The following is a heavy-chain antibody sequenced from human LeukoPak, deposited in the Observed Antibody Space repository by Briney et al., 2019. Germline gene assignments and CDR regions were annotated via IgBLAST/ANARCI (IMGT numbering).Heavy chain of an antibody. CDR1: DGSMDNYY. D-gene: IGHD3-10*01. CDR2: IYYSGST. J-gene: IGHJ4*02. CDR3: ARLAPYGSGSFFDY. V-gene: IGHV4-59*08. Sequence: PSETLSLTCSVSDGSMDNYYWNWIRQPPGKGLEWIGYIYYSGSTDYNPSLKSRVTISVDTSKNQFSLKLSSVTAADTAVYFCARLAPYGSGSFFDYWGQGTLVTVSS.